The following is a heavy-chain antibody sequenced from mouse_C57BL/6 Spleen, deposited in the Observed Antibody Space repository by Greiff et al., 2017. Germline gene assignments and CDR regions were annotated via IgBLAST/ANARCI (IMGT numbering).Heavy chain of an antibody. D-gene: IGHD2-5*01. Sequence: EVQLQQSGPELVKPGASVKISCKASGYTFTDYYMNWVKQSPGKSLEWIGDINPNNGGTSYNQKFKGKATLTIDKSSSTASMELRSLTSEDSAVYYCAGDYYSNDWDDWGQGTTLTVSS. J-gene: IGHJ2*01. CDR2: INPNNGGT. V-gene: IGHV1-26*01. CDR1: GYTFTDYY. CDR3: AGDYYSNDWDD.